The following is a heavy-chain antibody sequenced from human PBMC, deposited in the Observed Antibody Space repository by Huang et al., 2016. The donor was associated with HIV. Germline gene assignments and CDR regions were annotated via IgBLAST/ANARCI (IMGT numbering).Heavy chain of an antibody. V-gene: IGHV1-18*01. CDR3: ARDHWYPLQNWFDL. D-gene: IGHD1-1*01. J-gene: IGHJ5*01. CDR1: GYIFTKYG. CDR2: ISAYNGNT. Sequence: QVELVQSGAEVKRPGASVRVSCKAAGYIFTKYGINWVRQAPGQGLEWMGGISAYNGNTKYAEKLQGRVTLTRDTSATTAYMELRDVTSADTAVYYCARDHWYPLQNWFDLWGQGTLVTVSS.